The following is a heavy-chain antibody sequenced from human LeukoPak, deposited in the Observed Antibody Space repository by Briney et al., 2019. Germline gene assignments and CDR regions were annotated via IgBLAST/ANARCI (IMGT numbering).Heavy chain of an antibody. Sequence: SETQSLTCSVSGGSVSSCYWSWIRQSPGKGLEWIGYIHNSGRTNYNPSLKSRVTGFVDTSKNQVSLRLSSVTAADTAVYYCARHGTISSESYFDYWGQGALVTVSS. CDR3: ARHGTISSESYFDY. CDR2: IHNSGRT. CDR1: GGSVSSCY. V-gene: IGHV4-59*08. J-gene: IGHJ4*02. D-gene: IGHD1-14*01.